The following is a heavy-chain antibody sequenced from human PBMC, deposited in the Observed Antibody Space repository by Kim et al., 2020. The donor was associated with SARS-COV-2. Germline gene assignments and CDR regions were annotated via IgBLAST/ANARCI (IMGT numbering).Heavy chain of an antibody. CDR3: AKHPIWFGEKWVYYYYYGMDV. Sequence: GGSLRLSCAASGFTFSSYAMSWVRQAPGKGLEWVSAISGSGGSTYYADSVKGRFTISRDNSKNTLYLQMNSLRAEDTAVYYCAKHPIWFGEKWVYYYYYGMDVWGQGTTVTVSS. D-gene: IGHD3-10*01. CDR2: ISGSGGST. CDR1: GFTFSSYA. V-gene: IGHV3-23*01. J-gene: IGHJ6*02.